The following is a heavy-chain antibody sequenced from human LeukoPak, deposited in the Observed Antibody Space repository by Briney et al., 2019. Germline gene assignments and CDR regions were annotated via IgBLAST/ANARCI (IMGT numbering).Heavy chain of an antibody. CDR3: ARGQRIHCSSTSCHFPYYYYYGMDV. Sequence: GGSLRLSCAASGFTFSSYWMSWVRQAPGKGLEWVANIKQDGSEKYYVDSVKGRFTISRDNAKNSLYLQMNSLRAEDTAVYYCARGQRIHCSSTSCHFPYYYYYGMDVWGQGTTVTVSS. J-gene: IGHJ6*02. CDR1: GFTFSSYW. D-gene: IGHD2-2*01. CDR2: IKQDGSEK. V-gene: IGHV3-7*01.